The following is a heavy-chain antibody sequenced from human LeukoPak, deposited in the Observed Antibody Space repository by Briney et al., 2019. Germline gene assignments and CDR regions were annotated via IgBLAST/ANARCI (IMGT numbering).Heavy chain of an antibody. J-gene: IGHJ6*04. Sequence: GASVKVSCTSFGFRFSSSTVQWVRQGRGQGLEWIGWIVVGLGRPTYAQKFQGRVTFSRDMTTDTAYMELRSLTPEDTAVYYCAAEPVARAWMAVWGKGTTVTVSS. CDR3: AAEPVARAWMAV. CDR2: IVVGLGRP. V-gene: IGHV1-58*01. CDR1: GFRFSSST.